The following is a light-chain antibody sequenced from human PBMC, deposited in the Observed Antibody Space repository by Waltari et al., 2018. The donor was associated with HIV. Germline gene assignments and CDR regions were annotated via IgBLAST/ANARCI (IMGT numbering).Light chain of an antibody. CDR2: RND. J-gene: IGLJ3*02. V-gene: IGLV1-47*01. CDR1: SSNIGSNY. CDR3: AAYDDNLPGWM. Sequence: QSVLTQPPSASGTPGQRVTISCSGSSSNIGSNYVFWYQHVPGTAPKVLIYRNDRRPSGVPDRFSSSRSGTSASLVISGLRSEDEADYYCAAYDDNLPGWMFGGGTKLTAL.